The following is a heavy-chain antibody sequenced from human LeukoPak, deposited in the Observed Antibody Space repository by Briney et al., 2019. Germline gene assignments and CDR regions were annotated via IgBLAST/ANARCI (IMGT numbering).Heavy chain of an antibody. V-gene: IGHV4-34*01. CDR3: ARETYQGAFDI. CDR1: GGSFSGYY. Sequence: PSETLSLTCAVYGGSFSGYYWSWIRQPPGKGLEWIGEINHSGSTNYNPSLKSRVTISVDTSKNQFSLKLSSVTAADTAVYYCARETYQGAFDIWGQGTMVTVSS. CDR2: INHSGST. J-gene: IGHJ3*02.